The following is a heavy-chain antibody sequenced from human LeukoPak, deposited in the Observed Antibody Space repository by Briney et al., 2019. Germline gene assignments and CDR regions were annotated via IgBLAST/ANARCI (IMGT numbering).Heavy chain of an antibody. CDR3: ARARPSMWIDY. D-gene: IGHD5-12*01. J-gene: IGHJ4*02. CDR1: GFTFSSYA. V-gene: IGHV3-23*01. CDR2: ISGSGGST. Sequence: GGSLRLSCAASGFTFSSYAMSWVRQAPGKGLEWVSAISGSGGSTYYADSVKGRFTISRDSSKNTLYLQMNSLRPEDTAVYYCARARPSMWIDYWGQGTLVTVSS.